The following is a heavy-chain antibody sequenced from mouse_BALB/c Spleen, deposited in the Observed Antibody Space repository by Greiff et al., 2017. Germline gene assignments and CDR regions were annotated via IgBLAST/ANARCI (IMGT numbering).Heavy chain of an antibody. Sequence: EVKLVESGPGLVKPSQSLSLTCTVTGYSITSDYAWNWIRQFPGNKLEWMGYISYSGSTSYNPSLKSRISITRDTSKNQFFLQLNSVTTEDTATYYCARPGTEVAWFAYWGQGTLVTVSA. D-gene: IGHD4-1*01. CDR1: GYSITSDYA. V-gene: IGHV3-2*02. CDR2: ISYSGST. J-gene: IGHJ3*01. CDR3: ARPGTEVAWFAY.